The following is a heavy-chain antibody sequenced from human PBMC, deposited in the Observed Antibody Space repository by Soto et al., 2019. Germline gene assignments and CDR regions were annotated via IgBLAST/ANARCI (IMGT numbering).Heavy chain of an antibody. CDR3: AKGRGGSGSLTPRVDF. J-gene: IGHJ4*02. V-gene: IGHV3-23*01. CDR1: GFTFNNYA. CDR2: ISGGGDTT. Sequence: EVQLLESGGGLVQPGGSLSLSCAASGFTFNNYAMTWVRQAPGKGLEWVSAISGGGDTTSYADSVKGRFTVSRDGSKTTLYLQMSSLRAEDTALYYCAKGRGGSGSLTPRVDFWGQGTLVTVSS. D-gene: IGHD3-10*01.